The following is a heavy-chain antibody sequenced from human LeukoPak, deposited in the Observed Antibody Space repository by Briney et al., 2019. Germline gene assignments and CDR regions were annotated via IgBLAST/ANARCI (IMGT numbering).Heavy chain of an antibody. D-gene: IGHD2-15*01. V-gene: IGHV1-2*02. CDR1: GYTFTDYY. CDR3: ARDRLRLGYERTNWFDP. J-gene: IGHJ5*02. CDR2: INPNSGGT. Sequence: ASVKVSCKASGYTFTDYYLHWVRQAPGQGLEWMGWINPNSGGTNSAQKFQGRVTMTRDTSISTAYMELSSLRSDDTAVYYCARDRLRLGYERTNWFDPWGQGTLVTVSS.